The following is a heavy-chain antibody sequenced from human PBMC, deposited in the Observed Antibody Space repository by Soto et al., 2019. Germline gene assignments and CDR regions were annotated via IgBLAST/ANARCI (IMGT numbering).Heavy chain of an antibody. CDR3: AKGDCSSTSCHHRNYYYYGMDV. J-gene: IGHJ6*02. D-gene: IGHD2-2*01. CDR2: ISYDGSNK. V-gene: IGHV3-30*18. CDR1: GFTFSSYG. Sequence: GGSLRLSCAASGFTFSSYGMHWVRQAPGKGLEWVAVISYDGSNKYYADSVKGRFTISRDNSKNTLYLQMNSLRAEDTAVYYCAKGDCSSTSCHHRNYYYYGMDVWGQGTKVTVSS.